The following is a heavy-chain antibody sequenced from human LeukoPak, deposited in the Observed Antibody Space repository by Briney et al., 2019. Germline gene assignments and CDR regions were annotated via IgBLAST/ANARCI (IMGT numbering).Heavy chain of an antibody. V-gene: IGHV4-59*08. CDR2: IYYSGST. Sequence: SETLSLTCTVSGGSISSYYWSWIRQPPGKGLEWIGYIYYSGSTNYNPSLKSRVTISVDTSKNQFSLKLSSVTAADTAVYYCARHVRGQEGSSFDYWGQGTLVTVSS. J-gene: IGHJ4*02. CDR1: GGSISSYY. CDR3: ARHVRGQEGSSFDY.